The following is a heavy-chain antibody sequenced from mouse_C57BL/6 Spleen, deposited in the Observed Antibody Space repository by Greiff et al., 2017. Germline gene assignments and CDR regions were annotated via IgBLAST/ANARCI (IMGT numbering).Heavy chain of an antibody. CDR1: GYTFTDYY. CDR3: ARLGGCGRAMDD. Sequence: EVQLQQSGPVLVKPGASVKMSCKASGYTFTDYYMNWVKQSHGKGLEWLGVIYPYNGSTSYNQKFKGKATLPADKSSSTAYMALNRLTSEDSAVYCGARLGGCGRAMDDWGQGTTVTVSS. J-gene: IGHJ4*01. D-gene: IGHD3-2*02. V-gene: IGHV1-19*01. CDR2: IYPYNGST.